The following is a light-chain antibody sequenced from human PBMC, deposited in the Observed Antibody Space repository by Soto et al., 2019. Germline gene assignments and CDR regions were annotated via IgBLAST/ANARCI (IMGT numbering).Light chain of an antibody. CDR3: QQYDNLPLT. J-gene: IGKJ3*01. Sequence: DIQMTQSPSSLSASVGDRVTITCQASQDISNYLNWYQQKPGKAPKLLIYDASNLETGVQSRFSGSGSGTDFTFTISSLQPEDIATYYCQQYDNLPLTFGPGTKVDIK. V-gene: IGKV1-33*01. CDR1: QDISNY. CDR2: DAS.